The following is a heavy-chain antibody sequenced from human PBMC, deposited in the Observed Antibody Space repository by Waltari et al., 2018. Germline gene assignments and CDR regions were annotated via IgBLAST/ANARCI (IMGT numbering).Heavy chain of an antibody. CDR1: GGTFSSYA. V-gene: IGHV1-46*01. J-gene: IGHJ4*02. D-gene: IGHD6-13*01. CDR3: ARDPSSSWYDY. Sequence: QVQLVQSGAEVKKPGSSVKVSCKASGGTFSSYAISWVRQAPGQGLEWMGIINPSGGSTSYAQKFQGRVTMTRDTSTSTVYMELSSLRSEDTAVYYCARDPSSSWYDYWGQGTLVTVSS. CDR2: INPSGGST.